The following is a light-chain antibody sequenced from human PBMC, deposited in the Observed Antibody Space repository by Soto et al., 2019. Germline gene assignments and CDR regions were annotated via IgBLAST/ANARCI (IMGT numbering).Light chain of an antibody. CDR1: SSNIGSDY. Sequence: QAVLTQPPSASGTPGQRVTISCSGSSSNIGSDYVYWYQHLPGTAPKLLIYTNDQRPSGVPDRFSGSKSGTSASLAISGLRSEDEADYYCAAWDDSLSGWVFGGGTKLTDL. CDR2: TND. V-gene: IGLV1-47*02. J-gene: IGLJ3*02. CDR3: AAWDDSLSGWV.